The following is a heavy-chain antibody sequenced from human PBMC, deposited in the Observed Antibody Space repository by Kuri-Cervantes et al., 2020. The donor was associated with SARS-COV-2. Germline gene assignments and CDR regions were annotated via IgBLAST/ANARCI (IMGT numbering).Heavy chain of an antibody. CDR2: IYHSGST. V-gene: IGHV4-38-2*01. J-gene: IGHJ6*02. CDR1: GYSISSGYY. D-gene: IGHD2-15*01. CDR3: ARAKRGLRSHYFYGMDV. Sequence: SETLSLTCAVSGYSISSGYYWGWIRQPPGKGLEWIGSIYHSGSTYYNPSLKSRVTISVDTSKNQFSLKLSSVTAADTAVYYRARAKRGLRSHYFYGMDVWGQGTTVTVSS.